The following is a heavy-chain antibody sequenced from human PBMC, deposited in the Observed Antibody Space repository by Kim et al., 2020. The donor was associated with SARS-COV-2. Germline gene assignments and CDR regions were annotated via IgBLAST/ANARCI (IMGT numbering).Heavy chain of an antibody. CDR2: IWFDESNA. Sequence: GGSLRLSCTTSGFTFKNFGMHWVRQAPGKGLEWVAVIWFDESNAFYEDSVKGRFTISRDNSKNTLYLHMNSLRAEDTAVYYCAKAGSVGTYYYYGLDVWGQGTTVTVSS. J-gene: IGHJ6*02. CDR3: AKAGSVGTYYYYGLDV. V-gene: IGHV3-33*06. D-gene: IGHD7-27*01. CDR1: GFTFKNFG.